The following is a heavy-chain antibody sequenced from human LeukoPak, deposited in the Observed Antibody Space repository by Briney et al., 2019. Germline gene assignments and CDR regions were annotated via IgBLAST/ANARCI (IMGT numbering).Heavy chain of an antibody. V-gene: IGHV4-59*11. CDR3: ARVPRYCSSTSCYYDY. D-gene: IGHD2-2*01. CDR1: GGSISSHY. Sequence: SETLSLTCTVSGGSISSHYWSWIRQPPGKGLEGIGYIYYSGSTNYNPSLKSRVTISVDTSKNQFSLKLSSVTAADTAVYYCARVPRYCSSTSCYYDYWGQGTLVTVSS. J-gene: IGHJ4*02. CDR2: IYYSGST.